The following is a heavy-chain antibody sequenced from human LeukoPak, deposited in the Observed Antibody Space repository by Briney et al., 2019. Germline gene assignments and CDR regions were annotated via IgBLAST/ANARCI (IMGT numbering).Heavy chain of an antibody. V-gene: IGHV4-61*02. CDR3: ARTIVVVPAAHFDY. D-gene: IGHD2-2*01. CDR2: IYTSGST. J-gene: IGHJ4*02. CDR1: GGFISSGSYY. Sequence: SQTLSLTCTVSGGFISSGSYYWSWIRQPAGKGLEWIGRIYTSGSTNYNPSLKSRVTISVDTSKNQFSLKLSSVTAADTAVYYCARTIVVVPAAHFDYWGQGTLVTVSS.